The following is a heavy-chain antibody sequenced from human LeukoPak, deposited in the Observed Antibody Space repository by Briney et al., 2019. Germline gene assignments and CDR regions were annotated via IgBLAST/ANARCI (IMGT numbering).Heavy chain of an antibody. CDR1: GFTFSSYW. V-gene: IGHV3-7*01. Sequence: QSGGSLRLSCAASGFTFSSYWMSWVRQAPGKGXXXXXNIKQDGSEKYYVDSVKGRFTISRDNAKNSLYLQMNSLRAEDTAVYYCARDLVAAGTPRSVWGQGTLVTVSS. D-gene: IGHD6-13*01. J-gene: IGHJ4*02. CDR2: IKQDGSEK. CDR3: ARDLVAAGTPRSV.